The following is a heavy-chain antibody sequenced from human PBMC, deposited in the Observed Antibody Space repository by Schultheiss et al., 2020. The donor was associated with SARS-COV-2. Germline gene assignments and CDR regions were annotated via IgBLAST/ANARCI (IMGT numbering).Heavy chain of an antibody. CDR2: ISKDGGTK. Sequence: GGSLRLSCAASGFTFSSYGMHWVRQAPGKGLEWIAVISKDGGTKYYADSVKGRFTISRDNSENTLYLQMNSLRPEDTAVYYCARDPAAGTNFDYWGQGTLVTVSS. CDR3: ARDPAAGTNFDY. D-gene: IGHD6-13*01. J-gene: IGHJ4*02. V-gene: IGHV3-30*03. CDR1: GFTFSSYG.